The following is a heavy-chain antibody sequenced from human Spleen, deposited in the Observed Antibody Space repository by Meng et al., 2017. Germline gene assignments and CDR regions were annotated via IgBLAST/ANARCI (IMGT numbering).Heavy chain of an antibody. Sequence: SLKISCAASGFTFDDYAMHWVRQAPGKGLEWVSGICWNSGSIGYADSVKGRFTISRDNAKNSLYLQMNSLRAEDTALYYCAKDIQGGTAMVTFDYWGQGTLVTVSS. D-gene: IGHD5-18*01. CDR1: GFTFDDYA. CDR2: ICWNSGSI. CDR3: AKDIQGGTAMVTFDY. V-gene: IGHV3-9*01. J-gene: IGHJ4*02.